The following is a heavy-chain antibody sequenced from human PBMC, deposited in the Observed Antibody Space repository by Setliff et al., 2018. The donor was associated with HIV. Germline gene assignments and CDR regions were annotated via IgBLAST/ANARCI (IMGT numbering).Heavy chain of an antibody. V-gene: IGHV4-34*01. J-gene: IGHJ4*02. CDR1: GGSFSGYY. Sequence: SETLSLTCAVYGGSFSGYYWSWIRQPPGKGLEWIGEINHSGSTNYNPSLKSRVTISVDTSKNQFSLKLSSVTAADTAVYYCSRLVPPYYTVRARDYWGQGPLVTVSS. D-gene: IGHD3-3*01. CDR2: INHSGST. CDR3: SRLVPPYYTVRARDY.